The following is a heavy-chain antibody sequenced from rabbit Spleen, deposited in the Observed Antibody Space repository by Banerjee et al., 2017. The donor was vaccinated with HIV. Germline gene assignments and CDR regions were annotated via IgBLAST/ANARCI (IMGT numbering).Heavy chain of an antibody. CDR3: ARDTGSSFSSYGMDL. CDR2: IYTGSSGET. V-gene: IGHV1S45*01. D-gene: IGHD8-1*01. J-gene: IGHJ6*01. Sequence: QEQLVESGGGLVQPEGSLTLTCTASGFSFSSSYYMCWVRQAPGKGLEWIGCIYTGSSGETYAATWAKGRFTISKISSTTVTLQMTRLTAADTATYFCARDTGSSFSSYGMDLWGQGTLVTVS. CDR1: GFSFSSSYY.